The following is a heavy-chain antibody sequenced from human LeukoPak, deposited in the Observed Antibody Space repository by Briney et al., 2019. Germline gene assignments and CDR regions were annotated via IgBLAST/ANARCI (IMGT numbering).Heavy chain of an antibody. CDR2: ISAYNGNT. J-gene: IGHJ4*02. CDR1: GYTFTSYG. CDR3: AREGMVYCSGGSCYWKDY. D-gene: IGHD2-15*01. V-gene: IGHV1-18*01. Sequence: ASVKVSCKASGYTFTSYGISWVRQAPGQGLEWMGWISAYNGNTNYAQKLQGRVTMTTDTSTSTAYMELRSLRSDDTAVYYCAREGMVYCSGGSCYWKDYWGQGTLVTVSS.